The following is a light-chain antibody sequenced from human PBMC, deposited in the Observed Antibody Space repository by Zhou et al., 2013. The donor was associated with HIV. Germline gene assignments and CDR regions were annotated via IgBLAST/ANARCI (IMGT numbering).Light chain of an antibody. J-gene: IGKJ5*01. V-gene: IGKV2-30*02. CDR1: QSLNHSDGNTY. CDR2: KVS. CDR3: MQGTHWPPIT. Sequence: DVVLTQSPLSLPVTLGQAASISCRSSQSLNHSDGNTYLNWFHQRPGQSPRRLIYKVSNRDSGVPDRFSGGGSGTNFILTINTVKSDDVGIYYCMQGTHWPPITFGQGTRLDIK.